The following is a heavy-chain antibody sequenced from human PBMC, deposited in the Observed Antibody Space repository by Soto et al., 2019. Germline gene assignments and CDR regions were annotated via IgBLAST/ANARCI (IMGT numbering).Heavy chain of an antibody. D-gene: IGHD3-10*01. J-gene: IGHJ6*02. CDR2: MNPNSGNT. CDR3: ARGITMVRGLYYYYGMDV. CDR1: GYTFTSYD. Sequence: GASVKVSCKASGYTFTSYDINWVRQATGQGLEWMGWMNPNSGNTGYAQKFQGRVTMTRNTSISTAHMELSSLRSEDTAVYYCARGITMVRGLYYYYGMDVWGQGTTVTVSS. V-gene: IGHV1-8*01.